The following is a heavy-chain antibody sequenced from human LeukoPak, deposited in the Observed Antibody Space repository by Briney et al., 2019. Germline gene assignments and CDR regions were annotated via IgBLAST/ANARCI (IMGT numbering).Heavy chain of an antibody. CDR3: ARGGSSSSLNHFDY. D-gene: IGHD6-13*01. J-gene: IGHJ4*02. CDR2: IYYSGST. V-gene: IGHV4-59*01. CDR1: GGSIISYY. Sequence: PSETLSLTCSVSGGSIISYYWSWIRQPPGEGLEWIGYIYYSGSTNYNPSLKSRVSMSVDTSKNQFSLNLSSVTAADTAVYYCARGGSSSSLNHFDYWGQGTLVTISS.